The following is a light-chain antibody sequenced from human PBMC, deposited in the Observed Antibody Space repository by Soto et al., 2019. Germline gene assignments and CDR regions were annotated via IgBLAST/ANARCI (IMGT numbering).Light chain of an antibody. V-gene: IGLV2-14*01. Sequence: QSALTQPASVSGSPGQSITISCTATSSDVGGYNYVSWYQQHPGKAPKLMICDVTNRPSGVSNRFSGSKSGSTASLTISGLQAEDEADYYCSSYTSSSTYVFGTGTKVTVL. CDR3: SSYTSSSTYV. J-gene: IGLJ1*01. CDR1: SSDVGGYNY. CDR2: DVT.